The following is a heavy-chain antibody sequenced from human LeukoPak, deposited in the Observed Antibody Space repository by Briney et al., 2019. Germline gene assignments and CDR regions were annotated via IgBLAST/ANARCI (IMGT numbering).Heavy chain of an antibody. CDR2: ISGSVGST. D-gene: IGHD6-19*01. V-gene: IGHV3-23*01. CDR3: ARAHPSSGWYAFFAY. Sequence: VRSLSLSCAPSLLAFSSYVMRSVRQAPRKGLEWVSGISGSVGSTKYAHSAKGQFTISRDNCKNTLYLQMNSLRAEDTAVYYGARAHPSSGWYAFFAYWGQGTLVTVSS. J-gene: IGHJ4*02. CDR1: LLAFSSYV.